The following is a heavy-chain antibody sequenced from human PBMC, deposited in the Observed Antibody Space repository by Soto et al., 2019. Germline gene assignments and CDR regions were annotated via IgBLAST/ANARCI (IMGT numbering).Heavy chain of an antibody. CDR1: GGSISSSSCY. D-gene: IGHD1-26*01. CDR3: ARQSPDYLGSVGWFDP. Sequence: SETLSLTCTVSGGSISSSSCYWVWIRQPPGKGLEWIGSIYYSGTTYYNPSLKSRVTISVDTSKNQFSLKLRSVTAADTAVYYCARQSPDYLGSVGWFDPWGQGTLVTVSS. V-gene: IGHV4-39*01. CDR2: IYYSGTT. J-gene: IGHJ5*02.